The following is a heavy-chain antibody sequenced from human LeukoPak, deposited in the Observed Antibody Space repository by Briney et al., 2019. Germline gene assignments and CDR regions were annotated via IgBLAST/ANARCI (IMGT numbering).Heavy chain of an antibody. Sequence: TGGSLRLSCEASGFTFSAYAMTWVRQAPGKGLEWVAVIWYDGGNKYYADSVKGRFTISRDNSKNTLYLQMNSLRVEDTAVYYCARVAPMCSSSLYYLDYWGQGTLVTVSS. D-gene: IGHD2-2*01. J-gene: IGHJ4*02. V-gene: IGHV3-33*07. CDR2: IWYDGGNK. CDR3: ARVAPMCSSSLYYLDY. CDR1: GFTFSAYA.